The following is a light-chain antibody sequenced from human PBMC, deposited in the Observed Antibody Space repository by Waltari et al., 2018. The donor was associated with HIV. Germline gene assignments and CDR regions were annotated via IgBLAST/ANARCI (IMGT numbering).Light chain of an antibody. CDR3: CSYAIGGTFV. CDR2: EVN. Sequence: QSALTQPASVSGSPGQSITMSCTGTSSDVGSYNLVSWYQQHPGKAPKIIIYEVNKRPPGITNRFSGCKSGNTASLTITELQAEDEAEYHCCSYAIGGTFVFGGGTKVTVL. V-gene: IGLV2-23*02. CDR1: SSDVGSYNL. J-gene: IGLJ2*01.